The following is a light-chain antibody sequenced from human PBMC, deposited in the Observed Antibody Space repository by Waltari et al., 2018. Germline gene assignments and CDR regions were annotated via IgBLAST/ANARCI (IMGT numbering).Light chain of an antibody. J-gene: IGLJ3*02. CDR2: GVS. V-gene: IGLV2-11*01. CDR3: CSYAGSFVWV. CDR1: TSYVGYYDY. Sequence: QSALTQPRSVSGSPGQSVTISCTGSTSYVGYYDYVSWYQQHPGKAPEVLIYGVSRRPSGIPDRFSGSKSGNTASLTISGLRAEDEADYYCCSYAGSFVWVFGGGTTLSV.